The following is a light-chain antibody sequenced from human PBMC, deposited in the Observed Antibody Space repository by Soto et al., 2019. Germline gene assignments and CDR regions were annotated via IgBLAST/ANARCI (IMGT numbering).Light chain of an antibody. Sequence: IQMTQSPSSLSASVGDRVTITCRASQSISSYLNWYQQRPGKAPKLLIYAASSLQSGVPSRFSGSGSGTDFTLTISSLQPQDFATYYCQKSYSPPQTFGQGTKVDIK. J-gene: IGKJ1*01. CDR2: AAS. CDR3: QKSYSPPQT. CDR1: QSISSY. V-gene: IGKV1-39*01.